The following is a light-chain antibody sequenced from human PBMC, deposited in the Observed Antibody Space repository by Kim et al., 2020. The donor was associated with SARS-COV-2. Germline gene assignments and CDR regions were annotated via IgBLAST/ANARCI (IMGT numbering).Light chain of an antibody. J-gene: IGKJ5*01. V-gene: IGKV1-5*03. Sequence: ASVRDTVTITCRASESLNKWLARYQQKPGKAPKLLIYRASNLDSGAPSRFSGSGSETQFTLTISSLQPDDVATYYCQQFRNYATFGQETRLEIK. CDR3: QQFRNYAT. CDR1: ESLNKW. CDR2: RAS.